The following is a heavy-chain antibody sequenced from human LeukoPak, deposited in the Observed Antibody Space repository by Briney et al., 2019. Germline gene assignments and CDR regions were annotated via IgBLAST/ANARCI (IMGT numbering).Heavy chain of an antibody. J-gene: IGHJ3*02. D-gene: IGHD2-15*01. Sequence: GGSLRLSCAASGFTFSSYDMHWVRQATGKGLEWVSAIGTAGDTYYPGSVKGRFTISRDNAKNSLYLQMNSLRAEDTAVYYCARESGGGRGPADAFDIWGQGTMVTVSS. CDR1: GFTFSSYD. CDR3: ARESGGGRGPADAFDI. V-gene: IGHV3-13*01. CDR2: IGTAGDT.